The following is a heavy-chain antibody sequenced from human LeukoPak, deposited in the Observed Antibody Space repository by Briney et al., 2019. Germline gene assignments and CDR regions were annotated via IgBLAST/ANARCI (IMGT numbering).Heavy chain of an antibody. J-gene: IGHJ6*02. V-gene: IGHV1-69*13. CDR2: IIPIRGTA. D-gene: IGHD3-22*01. CDR3: ARDAPAMIVVVPPGGMDV. CDR1: GGSFSSYA. Sequence: VASVKVSCKASGGSFSSYAISWLRQAPGQGLDWMGGIIPIRGTANYAQKLQGRVTITADESTTTAYMELSSLRSEDTAVYYCARDAPAMIVVVPPGGMDVWGQGTTVTVSS.